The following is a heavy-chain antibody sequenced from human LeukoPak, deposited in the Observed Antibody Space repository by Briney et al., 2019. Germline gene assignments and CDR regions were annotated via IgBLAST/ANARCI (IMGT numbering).Heavy chain of an antibody. V-gene: IGHV4-59*01. CDR1: GGSINTYY. Sequence: SETLSLTCTVSGGSINTYYWSWIRQPPGKGLEWIGYIYCSGSTNYNPSLKSRVTTSVDTSKNEFSLKLSSVTAADTAVYYCARDTGTVVDYWGQGTLVTVSS. CDR3: ARDTGTVVDY. D-gene: IGHD4-23*01. J-gene: IGHJ4*02. CDR2: IYCSGST.